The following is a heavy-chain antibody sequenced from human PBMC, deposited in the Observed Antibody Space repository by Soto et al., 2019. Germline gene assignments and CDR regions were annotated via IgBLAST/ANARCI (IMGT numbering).Heavy chain of an antibody. CDR1: GGTFSSYT. Sequence: QVQLVQSGAEVKKPGSSVKVSCKASGGTFSSYTISWVRQAPGQGLEWMGRIIPILGIANYAQKFQGRVTITADKSTSTAYRELSSLRSEDTAVYDCARGGSGSYLYYYYGMDVWGQGTTVTVS. CDR2: IIPILGIA. CDR3: ARGGSGSYLYYYYGMDV. J-gene: IGHJ6*02. D-gene: IGHD1-26*01. V-gene: IGHV1-69*02.